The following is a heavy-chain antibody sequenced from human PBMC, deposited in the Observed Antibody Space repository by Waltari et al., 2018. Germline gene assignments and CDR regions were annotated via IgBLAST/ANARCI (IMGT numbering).Heavy chain of an antibody. CDR2: YHHSGGT. CDR1: GGSISRGSYY. V-gene: IGHV4-31*03. CDR3: AREMNPRAPYFDL. Sequence: QVQLQESGPGLVRPSQTLSLTCTVSGGSISRGSYYWSWIRQHPGKGLEWIGYYHHSGGTRYNPSLESRVSIGVDTSKNQFSLKVSSVTAADTAVYYCAREMNPRAPYFDLWGQGALVTVSS. J-gene: IGHJ4*02.